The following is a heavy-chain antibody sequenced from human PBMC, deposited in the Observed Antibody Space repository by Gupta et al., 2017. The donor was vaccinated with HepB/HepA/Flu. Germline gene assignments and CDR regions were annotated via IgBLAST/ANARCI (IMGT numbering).Heavy chain of an antibody. Sequence: EVQLLESGGGLVQPGGSLRLSCAASGFTFSSYAMSWVRQAPGKGLEWVSASSGSGGSTYYADSVKGRFTISRDNSKNTLYLQMNSLRAEDTAVYYCAKTRRIRNPLVPAAIGPCFQHWGQGTLVTVSS. D-gene: IGHD2-2*02. V-gene: IGHV3-23*01. CDR1: GFTFSSYA. CDR3: AKTRRIRNPLVPAAIGPCFQH. CDR2: SSGSGGST. J-gene: IGHJ1*01.